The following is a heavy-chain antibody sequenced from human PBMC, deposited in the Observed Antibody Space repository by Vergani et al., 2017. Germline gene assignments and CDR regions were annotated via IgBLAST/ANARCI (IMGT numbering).Heavy chain of an antibody. J-gene: IGHJ6*02. CDR2: IYSGGST. V-gene: IGHV3-66*02. D-gene: IGHD1-14*01. CDR1: GFTVSSNY. Sequence: EVQLVESGGGLVQPGGSLRLSCAASGFTVSSNYMSWVRQAPGKGLEWVSVIYSGGSTYYADSVKGRFTISRDNSKNTLYLQMNSLRAEDTAVYYCAKDKPMTTEPPSGMDVWGQGTTVTVSS. CDR3: AKDKPMTTEPPSGMDV.